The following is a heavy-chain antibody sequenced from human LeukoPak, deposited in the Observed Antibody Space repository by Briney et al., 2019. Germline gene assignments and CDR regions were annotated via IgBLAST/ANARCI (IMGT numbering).Heavy chain of an antibody. Sequence: ASVKVSCKASGYTFTGYYMHWVRQAPGQGLEWMGWINPNSGGTNYAQKFQGRVTMTRDTSISTAYMELSRLRSDDTAVYYCARDLGYGDYLNWFYPWGQGALFTVSS. CDR3: ARDLGYGDYLNWFYP. J-gene: IGHJ5*02. V-gene: IGHV1-2*02. CDR2: INPNSGGT. D-gene: IGHD4-17*01. CDR1: GYTFTGYY.